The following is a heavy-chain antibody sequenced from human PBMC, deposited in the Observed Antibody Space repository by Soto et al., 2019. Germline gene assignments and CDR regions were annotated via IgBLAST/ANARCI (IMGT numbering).Heavy chain of an antibody. D-gene: IGHD2-2*01. Sequence: SETLSLTCTVSGGSISRDCLRWIRQPPGNGLELIVYIYYSGSTNYNPPLKSRVTISVDTSKNQFSLKLSSVTAADTAVYYCARHVPYCSDTSHCAYGMDVWGQGTTVT. CDR1: GGSISRDC. V-gene: IGHV4-59*08. CDR3: ARHVPYCSDTSHCAYGMDV. J-gene: IGHJ6*02. CDR2: IYYSGST.